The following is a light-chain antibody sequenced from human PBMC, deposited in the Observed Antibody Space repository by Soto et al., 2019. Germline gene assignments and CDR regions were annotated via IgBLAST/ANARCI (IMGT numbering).Light chain of an antibody. Sequence: QSVLTQPPSASGSPGQSVTISCTGTSSDVGGYNYVSWYQQYPGKVPKLMVYEVNKRPSGVPDRFSGSKPGNTAPLTVSGLQAEDEADYYCTSYAGGNNVFGAGTKLTVL. CDR3: TSYAGGNNV. CDR1: SSDVGGYNY. J-gene: IGLJ1*01. CDR2: EVN. V-gene: IGLV2-8*01.